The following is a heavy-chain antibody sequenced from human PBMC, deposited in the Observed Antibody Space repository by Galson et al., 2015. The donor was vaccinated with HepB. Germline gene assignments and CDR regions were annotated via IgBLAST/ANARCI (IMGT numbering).Heavy chain of an antibody. J-gene: IGHJ6*02. D-gene: IGHD5-24*01. CDR2: IYYSGST. V-gene: IGHV4-59*01. CDR1: GGSISSYY. CDR3: ARDGEMATTRGLGGYYDYAMDV. Sequence: LSLTCSVSGGSISSYYWSWIRQPPGKGLEWIGYIYYSGSTNYNPSLKSRVTISVDTSKNQFSLKLSAVTAADTAVYFCARDGEMATTRGLGGYYDYAMDVWGQGTTVTVSS.